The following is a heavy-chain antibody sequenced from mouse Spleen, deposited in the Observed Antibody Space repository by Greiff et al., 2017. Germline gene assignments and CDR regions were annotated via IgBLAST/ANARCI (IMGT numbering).Heavy chain of an antibody. J-gene: IGHJ3*01. Sequence: EVKLQESGPGLVKPSQSLSLTCSVTGYSITSGYYWNWIRQFPGNKLEWMGYISYDGSNNYNPSLKNRISITRDTSKNQFFLKLNSVTTEDTATYYCARDHGYDGWFAYWGQGTLVTVSA. CDR3: ARDHGYDGWFAY. CDR2: ISYDGSN. V-gene: IGHV3-6*01. CDR1: GYSITSGYY. D-gene: IGHD2-2*01.